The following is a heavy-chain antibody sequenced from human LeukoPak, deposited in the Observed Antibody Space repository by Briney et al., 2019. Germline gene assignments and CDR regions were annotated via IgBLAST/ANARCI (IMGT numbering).Heavy chain of an antibody. CDR3: ARVNEYFGSGFAPTYAFDI. J-gene: IGHJ3*02. V-gene: IGHV3-7*01. D-gene: IGHD3-10*01. Sequence: PGGSLRLSCAASGFTFSSYWMSWVRQAPGKGLEWVANIKQDGSEKYYVDSVKGRFTISRDNAKNSLYLQMNSLRAEDTAVYYCARVNEYFGSGFAPTYAFDIWGQGTMVTVSS. CDR1: GFTFSSYW. CDR2: IKQDGSEK.